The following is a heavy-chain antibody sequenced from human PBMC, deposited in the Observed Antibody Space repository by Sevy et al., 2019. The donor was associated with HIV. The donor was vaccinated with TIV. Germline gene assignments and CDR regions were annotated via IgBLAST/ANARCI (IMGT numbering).Heavy chain of an antibody. Sequence: GGSLRLSCAASGFTFDDYAMHRVRQAPGKGLEWVSGISWNSASIDYADSVKGRFTISRDNAKNSLYLQMKSLRADDTALYYCARDRDDGYCTNGVCFNFDNWGQGTLVTVSS. J-gene: IGHJ4*01. D-gene: IGHD2-8*01. CDR2: ISWNSASI. CDR3: ARDRDDGYCTNGVCFNFDN. CDR1: GFTFDDYA. V-gene: IGHV3-9*01.